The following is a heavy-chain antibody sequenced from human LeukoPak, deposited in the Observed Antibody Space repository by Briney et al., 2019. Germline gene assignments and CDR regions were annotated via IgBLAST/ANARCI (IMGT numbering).Heavy chain of an antibody. CDR1: GSTFSTYW. CDR3: ARLMFLWPPIYFDY. D-gene: IGHD2-8*01. V-gene: IGHV3-7*01. J-gene: IGHJ4*02. Sequence: GGSLRLSCAASGSTFSTYWMSWVRRAPGKGLEWVANINQDGSQTFYVDSVKGRFTISRDNPGNSVYLQMNSLRAEDTAVYYCARLMFLWPPIYFDYWGQETLVTVSS. CDR2: INQDGSQT.